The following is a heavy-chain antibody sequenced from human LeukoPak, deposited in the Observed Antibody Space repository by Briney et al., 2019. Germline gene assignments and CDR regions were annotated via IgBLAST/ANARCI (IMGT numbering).Heavy chain of an antibody. J-gene: IGHJ4*02. CDR1: GYTFTSYG. V-gene: IGHV1-18*01. Sequence: GASVKVSCKASGYTFTSYGSSWLRQAPGQGLEWMGWISAYNGNTNYAQKLQGRVTMTTDTSTSTAYMELSSLRSEDTAVYYCAAGAAATTDYWGQGTLVTVSS. CDR2: ISAYNGNT. D-gene: IGHD6-13*01. CDR3: AAGAAATTDY.